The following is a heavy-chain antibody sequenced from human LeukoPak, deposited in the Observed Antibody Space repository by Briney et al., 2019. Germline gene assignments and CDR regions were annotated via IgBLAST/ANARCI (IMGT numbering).Heavy chain of an antibody. Sequence: SQTLSLTCTVSGGSISSGGYYWSWIRQHPGTGLEWIVYIYYSGSTYYNPSLKSRVTISVDTSKNQFSLKPSSVTAADTAVYYCARELGTNYYYYGMDVWGQGTTVTVSS. CDR3: ARELGTNYYYYGMDV. CDR2: IYYSGST. J-gene: IGHJ6*02. V-gene: IGHV4-31*03. CDR1: GGSISSGGYY. D-gene: IGHD3-16*01.